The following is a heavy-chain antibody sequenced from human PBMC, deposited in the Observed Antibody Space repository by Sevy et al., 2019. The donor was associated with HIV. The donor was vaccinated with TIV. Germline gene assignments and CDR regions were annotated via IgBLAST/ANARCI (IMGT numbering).Heavy chain of an antibody. CDR1: GGSISSFD. Sequence: SETLSLTCTVSGGSISSFDWSWIRQPPGKGLEWIGYIHSSGSTNYNPSLKSRVTISVDTSNNQFSQKLNSVTAADTAVYYCAGVDHSTSWDFDHWGQGTLVTVSS. CDR3: AGVDHSTSWDFDH. J-gene: IGHJ5*02. D-gene: IGHD2-2*01. V-gene: IGHV4-59*08. CDR2: IHSSGST.